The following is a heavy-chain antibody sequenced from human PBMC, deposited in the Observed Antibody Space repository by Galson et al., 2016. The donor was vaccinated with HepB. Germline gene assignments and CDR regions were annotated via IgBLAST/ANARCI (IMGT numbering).Heavy chain of an antibody. CDR3: AVARFLEWFTFDS. Sequence: SLRLSCAASGLTFSSYAMSWVHQTPGKGLEWVSAISGNGGSIYNADSVKGRFTISRDNSKNTLYLQMNSLRAEDTAVYYCAVARFLEWFTFDSWGQGTLVTVSS. CDR1: GLTFSSYA. D-gene: IGHD3-3*01. J-gene: IGHJ4*02. CDR2: ISGNGGSI. V-gene: IGHV3-23*01.